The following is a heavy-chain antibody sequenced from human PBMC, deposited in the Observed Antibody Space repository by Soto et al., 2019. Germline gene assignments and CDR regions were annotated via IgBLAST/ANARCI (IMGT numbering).Heavy chain of an antibody. V-gene: IGHV1-69*02. J-gene: IGHJ4*02. CDR1: GGTFSSYT. D-gene: IGHD2-2*01. CDR3: ARANDIVVVPAAIALDY. Sequence: QVQLVQSGAEVKKPGSSVKVSCTASGGTFSSYTISWVRQAPGQGLEWMGRIIPILGIANYAQKFQGRVTITADKSTSTAYMELSSLRSEDTAVYYCARANDIVVVPAAIALDYWGQGTLVTVSS. CDR2: IIPILGIA.